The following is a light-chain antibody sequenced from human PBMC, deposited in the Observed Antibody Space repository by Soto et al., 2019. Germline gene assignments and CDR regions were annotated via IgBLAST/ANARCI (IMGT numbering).Light chain of an antibody. Sequence: ETVLTQSPATLSLSPGERATLSCRASQSVGKFLAWYQQKPGQAPRLLIYDVSNRATGIPARFSGSGSGTDLTLTISSVEPEHFAVYYCQQRRNWPPIFTFGPGTTVDLK. CDR3: QQRRNWPPIFT. CDR1: QSVGKF. J-gene: IGKJ3*01. CDR2: DVS. V-gene: IGKV3-11*01.